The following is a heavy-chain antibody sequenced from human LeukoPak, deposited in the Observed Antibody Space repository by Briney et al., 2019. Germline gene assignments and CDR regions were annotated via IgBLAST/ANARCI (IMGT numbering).Heavy chain of an antibody. Sequence: PSETLSLTCAVSAGSISSGGYPWSWIRQPPGKGLEWIAYIYHSGNTYYNPSLESRVTISEDRSKNQLSLKLSSVTAADTAVYYCARGGRSGSYXLDVWGQGTTVTVSS. CDR3: ARGGRSGSYXLDV. CDR1: AGSISSGGYP. V-gene: IGHV4-30-2*01. CDR2: IYHSGNT. J-gene: IGHJ6*02. D-gene: IGHD3-22*01.